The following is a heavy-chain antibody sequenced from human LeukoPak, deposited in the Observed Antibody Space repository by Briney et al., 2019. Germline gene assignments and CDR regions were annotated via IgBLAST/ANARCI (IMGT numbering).Heavy chain of an antibody. D-gene: IGHD7-27*01. CDR3: ARDALRNRHWGAWFDP. Sequence: ASVKVSCKASGYTFTGYYMHWVRQAPGQGLEWMGWINPNSGGTNYAQKFQGRVTMTRDTSISTAYMELSRLRSDDTAVYYCARDALRNRHWGAWFDPWGQGTLVTLSS. CDR2: INPNSGGT. J-gene: IGHJ5*02. CDR1: GYTFTGYY. V-gene: IGHV1-2*02.